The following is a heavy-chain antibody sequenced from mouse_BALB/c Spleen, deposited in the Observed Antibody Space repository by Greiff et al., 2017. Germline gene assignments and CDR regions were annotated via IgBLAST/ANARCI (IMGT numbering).Heavy chain of an antibody. V-gene: IGHV7-3*02. CDR3: ARRRTYAMDY. CDR2: IRNKANGYTT. J-gene: IGHJ4*01. CDR1: GFTFTDYY. Sequence: EVKLMESGGGLVQPGGSLRLSCATSGFTFTDYYMSWVRQPPGKALEWLGFIRNKANGYTTEYSASVKGRFTISRDNSQSILYLQMNTLRAEDSATYYCARRRTYAMDYWGQGTSVTVSS.